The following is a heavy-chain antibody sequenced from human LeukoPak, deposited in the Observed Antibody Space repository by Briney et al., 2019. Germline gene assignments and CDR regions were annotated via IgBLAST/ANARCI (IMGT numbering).Heavy chain of an antibody. CDR3: ARGGGYGGNSGWYFDL. CDR2: INSDG. J-gene: IGHJ2*01. CDR1: GFTFSSSW. D-gene: IGHD4-23*01. Sequence: GGSLRLSCAASGFTFSSSWMHWVRQGPGKGLVCISRINSDGTYADSVKGRCTISRDNARNTLYLQMDSLRAEDTAVYYCARGGGYGGNSGWYFDLWGRGTLVTVSS. V-gene: IGHV3-74*01.